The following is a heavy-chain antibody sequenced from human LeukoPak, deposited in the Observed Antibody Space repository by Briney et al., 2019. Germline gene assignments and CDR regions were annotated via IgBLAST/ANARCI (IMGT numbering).Heavy chain of an antibody. D-gene: IGHD3-22*01. J-gene: IGHJ4*02. V-gene: IGHV3-7*01. CDR3: ARDRGWRSGGYYLYYFDF. CDR1: GFTFSSYA. Sequence: GGSLRLSCAASGFTFSSYAITWVRQAPGEGLEWVASIKGDGSEKYYVDSVKGRFTISRDNAKNSLYLQMNSLRAEDTAVYFCARDRGWRSGGYYLYYFDFWGQGTLVTVSS. CDR2: IKGDGSEK.